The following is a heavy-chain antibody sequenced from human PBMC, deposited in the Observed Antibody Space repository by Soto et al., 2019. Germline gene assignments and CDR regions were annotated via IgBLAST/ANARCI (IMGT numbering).Heavy chain of an antibody. D-gene: IGHD6-13*01. V-gene: IGHV4-39*01. CDR1: GGSLSSSSYY. Sequence: QLQLQESGPGLVKPSETLSLTCTVSGGSLSSSSYYWGWIRQPPGKGLEWIGSIYYSGSTYYNPSLKSRVTISVYTSNNQLSLKLSSVTAADTALYYCARSIAAAGTGCFDPWGQGTLVTVSS. CDR3: ARSIAAAGTGCFDP. CDR2: IYYSGST. J-gene: IGHJ5*02.